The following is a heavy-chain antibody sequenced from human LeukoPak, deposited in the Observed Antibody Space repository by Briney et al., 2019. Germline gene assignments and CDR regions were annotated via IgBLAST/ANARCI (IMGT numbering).Heavy chain of an antibody. Sequence: SETLSLTCAVYGGSFSGYYWSWIRQPPGKGLEWIGEINHSGSTNYNPSLKSRVTISVDTSKNQFSLKLSSVTAADTAVYYCARVGDWNDLVYWGQGTLVTVSS. J-gene: IGHJ4*02. D-gene: IGHD1-1*01. CDR3: ARVGDWNDLVY. CDR1: GGSFSGYY. CDR2: INHSGST. V-gene: IGHV4-34*01.